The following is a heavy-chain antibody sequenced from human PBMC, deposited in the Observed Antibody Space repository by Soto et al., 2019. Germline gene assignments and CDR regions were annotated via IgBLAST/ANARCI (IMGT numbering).Heavy chain of an antibody. CDR3: AKDHAREQFVRGENWFDS. D-gene: IGHD6-6*01. CDR2: ISGSGVRT. V-gene: IGHV3-23*01. CDR1: GFTFTNYA. Sequence: EMQLLESGGGLVQPGASLRLSCTASGFTFTNYAMTWARQAPGKGLEWRSTISGSGVRTYYADSVKGRFTISRDNSKNTLDLQMNSLRAEDTAIYYCAKDHAREQFVRGENWFDSWGQGTLVTVSS. J-gene: IGHJ5*01.